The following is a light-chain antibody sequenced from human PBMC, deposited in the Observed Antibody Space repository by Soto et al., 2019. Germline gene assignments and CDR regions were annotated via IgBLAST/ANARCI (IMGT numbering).Light chain of an antibody. V-gene: IGLV2-14*01. CDR3: NSFASSNSLI. Sequence: QSVLTQPASMSGSLGQSITISCTGTSSDIGAYNYVSWYQQHPGKAPKLIIYEVSYRPSGVSNRFSASKSANTASLTISGLQAEDEADYYCNSFASSNSLIFGGGTKLTVL. CDR2: EVS. J-gene: IGLJ2*01. CDR1: SSDIGAYNY.